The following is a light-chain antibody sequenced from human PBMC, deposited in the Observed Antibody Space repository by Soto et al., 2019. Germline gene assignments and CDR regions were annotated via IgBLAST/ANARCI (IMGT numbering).Light chain of an antibody. V-gene: IGKV3-15*01. CDR2: GAS. J-gene: IGKJ1*01. CDR3: QQYDNWPRT. Sequence: EIVMTQSPATLSVSPGERATLSCRASQSVSNNLVWYQQKPGQAPRLLIYGASARATGIPARFSGSGSGTEFTLTISSLQSGDFAVYYCQQYDNWPRTFGQGTKVEIK. CDR1: QSVSNN.